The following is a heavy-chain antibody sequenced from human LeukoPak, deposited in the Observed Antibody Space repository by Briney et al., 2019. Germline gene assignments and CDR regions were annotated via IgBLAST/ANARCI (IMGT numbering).Heavy chain of an antibody. V-gene: IGHV1-2*02. D-gene: IGHD3-9*01. CDR1: GDTFTGYY. CDR2: INPNSGGT. CDR3: AREGHYDILTGYYSSVLDY. J-gene: IGHJ4*02. Sequence: ASVKVSCKASGDTFTGYYMHWVRQAPGQGLEWMGWINPNSGGTNYAQKFQGRVTMTRDTSISTAYMELSRLRSDDTAVYYCAREGHYDILTGYYSSVLDYWGQGTLVTVSS.